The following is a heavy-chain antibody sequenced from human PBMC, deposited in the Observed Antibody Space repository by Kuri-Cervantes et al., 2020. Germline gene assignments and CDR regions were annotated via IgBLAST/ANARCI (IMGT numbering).Heavy chain of an antibody. D-gene: IGHD6-6*01. Sequence: GGSLRLSCAASGSTFDDYAMHWVRQAPGKGLEWVSGISWNSGSIGYADSVKGRFTISRDNAKNSLYLQMNSLRAEDTALYYCAKGPYIAARPRSGYFDYWGQGTLVTVSS. CDR1: GSTFDDYA. CDR2: ISWNSGSI. CDR3: AKGPYIAARPRSGYFDY. V-gene: IGHV3-9*01. J-gene: IGHJ4*02.